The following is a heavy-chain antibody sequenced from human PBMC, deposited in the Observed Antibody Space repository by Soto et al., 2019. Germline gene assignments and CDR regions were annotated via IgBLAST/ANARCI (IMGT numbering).Heavy chain of an antibody. CDR2: INHSGST. Sequence: SETLSLTCAVYGGAFSGYYWSWIRQPPGKGLEWIGEINHSGSTNYNPSLKSRVTISVDTSKNQFSLKLSSVTAADTAVYYCARLVVATTDYYYYYGMDVWGQVTTVTVSS. CDR3: ARLVVATTDYYYYYGMDV. J-gene: IGHJ6*02. CDR1: GGAFSGYY. D-gene: IGHD2-15*01. V-gene: IGHV4-34*01.